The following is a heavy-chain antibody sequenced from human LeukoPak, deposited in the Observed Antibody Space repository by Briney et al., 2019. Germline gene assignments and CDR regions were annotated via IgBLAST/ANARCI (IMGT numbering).Heavy chain of an antibody. CDR3: ARDRNTVTTSSYFDY. J-gene: IGHJ4*02. D-gene: IGHD4-17*01. Sequence: GRSLRLSCAASGFTFSSHSMHWVRQAPGKGLEWVAVISYDGSSKYYADSVQGRFSISRDNSKNTLYLQVNSLRAEDTAAYSCARDRNTVTTSSYFDYWGQGTLVTVSS. CDR1: GFTFSSHS. CDR2: ISYDGSSK. V-gene: IGHV3-30-3*01.